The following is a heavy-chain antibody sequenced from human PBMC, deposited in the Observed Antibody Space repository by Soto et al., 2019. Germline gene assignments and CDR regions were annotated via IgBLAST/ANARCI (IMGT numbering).Heavy chain of an antibody. V-gene: IGHV4-4*02. CDR3: ARDEGGWELLSH. J-gene: IGHJ4*02. CDR2: IYHSGST. Sequence: SETLSLTCAVSGGSISSSNWWSWVRQPPGKGLEWIGEIYHSGSTNYNPSLKSRVTISVDKSKNQFSLKLSSVTAADTAVYYCARDEGGWELLSHWGQGTLVTVPS. CDR1: GGSISSSNW. D-gene: IGHD1-26*01.